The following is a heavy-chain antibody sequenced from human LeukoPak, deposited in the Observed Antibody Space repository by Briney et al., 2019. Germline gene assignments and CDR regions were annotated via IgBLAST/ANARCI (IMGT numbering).Heavy chain of an antibody. Sequence: KPSETLSLTCAVYGGPFSGYYWSWIRQPPEKGLEWIGEINHSGSANYHPSLKSRVTISVDTSRKPFSMKLTSVTAADTAVYYCARAERTVNVFDIWGQGTIVTVSS. CDR2: INHSGSA. CDR1: GGPFSGYY. J-gene: IGHJ3*02. CDR3: ARAERTVNVFDI. D-gene: IGHD1-1*01. V-gene: IGHV4-34*01.